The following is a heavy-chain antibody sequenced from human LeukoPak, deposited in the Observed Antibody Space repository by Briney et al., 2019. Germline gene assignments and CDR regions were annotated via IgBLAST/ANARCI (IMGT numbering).Heavy chain of an antibody. J-gene: IGHJ6*03. D-gene: IGHD3-3*01. CDR3: ARGIALYDFWSGSSPYYMDV. CDR1: GGSISSYY. V-gene: IGHV4-59*01. Sequence: PSETLSLTCTVPGGSISSYYWSWIRQPPGKGLKWIGSIYFSGSTNYNPSLKSRVTISVDTSKNQFSLKLSSVTAADTAVYYCARGIALYDFWSGSSPYYMDVWGKGTTVTVSS. CDR2: IYFSGST.